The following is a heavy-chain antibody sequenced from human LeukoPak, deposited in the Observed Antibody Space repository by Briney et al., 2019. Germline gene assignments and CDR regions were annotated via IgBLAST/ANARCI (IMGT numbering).Heavy chain of an antibody. D-gene: IGHD3-22*01. Sequence: SETLSLTCTVSGGSISGYYWSLIRQPAGKGLEWIGYIYYSGSTDYNPSLKSRVTISVDTSKNQYSLKLSSVTAADTAVYYCARLSPYYDSDGYQFAEYFQHWGQGTLVTVSS. CDR3: ARLSPYYDSDGYQFAEYFQH. J-gene: IGHJ1*01. CDR2: IYYSGST. CDR1: GGSISGYY. V-gene: IGHV4-59*01.